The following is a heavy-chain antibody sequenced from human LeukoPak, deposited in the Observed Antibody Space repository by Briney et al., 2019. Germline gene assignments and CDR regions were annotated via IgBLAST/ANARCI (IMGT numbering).Heavy chain of an antibody. CDR1: GFTFSSYA. CDR3: ARGQGYSGYDLGYFDY. CDR2: INWNGGDT. D-gene: IGHD5-12*01. Sequence: GGSLRLSCAASGFTFSSYAMHWVRQAPGKGLEWVSSINWNGGDTHYTDSVKGRFTISRDNAKNSLYLQMNSLRVEDTALYYCARGQGYSGYDLGYFDYWGQGTLVTVSS. V-gene: IGHV3-20*04. J-gene: IGHJ4*02.